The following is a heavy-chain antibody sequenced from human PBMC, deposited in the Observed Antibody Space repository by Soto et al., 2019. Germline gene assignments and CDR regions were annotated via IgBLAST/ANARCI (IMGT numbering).Heavy chain of an antibody. J-gene: IGHJ4*02. CDR1: GGTFSSYA. CDR2: IIPIFGTA. CDR3: ARSQGYSSSWYQHFDY. D-gene: IGHD6-13*01. V-gene: IGHV1-69*01. Sequence: QVQLVQSGAEVKKPGASVKVSCKASGGTFSSYAISWVRQAPGQGLEWMGGIIPIFGTANYAQKFQGRVTITEDESTSTAYMELSSLRSEDTAVYYCARSQGYSSSWYQHFDYWGQGPLVTVSS.